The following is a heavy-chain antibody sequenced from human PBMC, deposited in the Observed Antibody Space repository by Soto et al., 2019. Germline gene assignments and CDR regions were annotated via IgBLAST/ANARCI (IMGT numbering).Heavy chain of an antibody. CDR2: ISYDGGDK. Sequence: LRLSCAASGFTFSSYAMSWVRQAPGKGLEWVAVISYDGGDKYYGDSVKGRFTISRDNSKNTLYLQMNSLRAEDTAVYYCAKASGYCSSSTCSRLIYYYYGMDVWGQGTTVTVSS. D-gene: IGHD2-2*01. J-gene: IGHJ6*02. V-gene: IGHV3-30*18. CDR1: GFTFSSYA. CDR3: AKASGYCSSSTCSRLIYYYYGMDV.